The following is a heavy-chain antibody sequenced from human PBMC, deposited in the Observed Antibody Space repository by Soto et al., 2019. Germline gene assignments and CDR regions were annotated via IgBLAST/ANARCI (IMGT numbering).Heavy chain of an antibody. V-gene: IGHV4-31*03. CDR3: ARDIVVAGGWFDP. D-gene: IGHD2-15*01. J-gene: IGHJ5*02. CDR1: GGSISSGGYY. Sequence: QVQLQESGPGLVKPSQTLSLTCTVSGGSISSGGYYWSWIRQHPGKGLEWIGYIYYSGSTYYNPSLQSRVTISVDTSKNQFSLKLSSVTAADTAVYYCARDIVVAGGWFDPWGQGTLVTVSS. CDR2: IYYSGST.